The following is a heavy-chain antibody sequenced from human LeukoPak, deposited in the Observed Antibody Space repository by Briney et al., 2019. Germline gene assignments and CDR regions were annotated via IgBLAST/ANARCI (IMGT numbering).Heavy chain of an antibody. CDR3: AKDPDYYDSSGYRDAFHI. CDR1: GFTFSSYA. J-gene: IGHJ3*02. V-gene: IGHV3-23*01. CDR2: ISGSGGST. Sequence: GGSLRLSCAASGFTFSSYAMSWVRQAPGKGLEWVSGISGSGGSTYYADSVKGRFTISRDSSKNSLDLQMNGLRAEDTAVYYCAKDPDYYDSSGYRDAFHIWGQGTMVTVSS. D-gene: IGHD3-22*01.